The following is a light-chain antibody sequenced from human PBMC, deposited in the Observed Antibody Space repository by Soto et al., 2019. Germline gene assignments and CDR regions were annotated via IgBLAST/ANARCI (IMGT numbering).Light chain of an antibody. V-gene: IGLV2-14*01. CDR2: GVS. Sequence: QSVLTHPASVSGSPGQSITISCTGTSSDVGGYNYVSWYQQHPGKAPKLMIYGVSDRPSGVSTRFSGSRSGNTASLTISGLQAEDEADYYCSSYTSSSTRVFGGGTKLTVL. J-gene: IGLJ2*01. CDR1: SSDVGGYNY. CDR3: SSYTSSSTRV.